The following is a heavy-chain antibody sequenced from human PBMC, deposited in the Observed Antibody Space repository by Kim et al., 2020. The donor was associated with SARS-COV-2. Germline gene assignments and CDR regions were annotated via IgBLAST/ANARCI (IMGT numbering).Heavy chain of an antibody. CDR2: INHFGST. Sequence: SETLSLTCDVSGGSISGYYWSWIRQPPGKGLEWIGEINHFGSTNANPSLKSRVAMSGDTSKNQFSLNLSSVTAADTAVYYCARDSDYGVRGVVLRAFDIWGQGTLVTVSS. CDR3: ARDSDYGVRGVVLRAFDI. V-gene: IGHV4-34*01. CDR1: GGSISGYY. D-gene: IGHD3-10*02. J-gene: IGHJ3*02.